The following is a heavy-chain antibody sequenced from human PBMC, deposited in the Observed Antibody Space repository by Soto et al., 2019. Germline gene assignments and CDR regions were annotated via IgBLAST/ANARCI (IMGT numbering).Heavy chain of an antibody. Sequence: EVQPLESGGGLVQPGGSLRLSCAASGFTFSSYAMSWVRQAPGKGLEWVSAISGSGGSTYYADSVKGRFTISRDNSKNTLYLQMNSLRAEDTAVYYCAKRGYCSSTSCYRSPPNFDYWGQGTLVTVSS. CDR3: AKRGYCSSTSCYRSPPNFDY. D-gene: IGHD2-2*02. CDR1: GFTFSSYA. CDR2: ISGSGGST. J-gene: IGHJ4*02. V-gene: IGHV3-23*01.